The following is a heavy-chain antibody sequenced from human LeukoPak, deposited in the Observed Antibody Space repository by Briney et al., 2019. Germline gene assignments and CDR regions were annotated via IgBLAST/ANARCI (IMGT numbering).Heavy chain of an antibody. CDR3: AKEARITMVQGVISTTPPY. D-gene: IGHD3-10*01. Sequence: PGGSLRLSCAAPGFTFSSYAMSWVRQAPGKGLEWVSAISGSGGSTYYADSVKGRFTISRDNSKNTLYLQMNSLRAEDTAVYYCAKEARITMVQGVISTTPPYWGQGTLVTVSS. CDR1: GFTFSSYA. CDR2: ISGSGGST. J-gene: IGHJ4*02. V-gene: IGHV3-23*01.